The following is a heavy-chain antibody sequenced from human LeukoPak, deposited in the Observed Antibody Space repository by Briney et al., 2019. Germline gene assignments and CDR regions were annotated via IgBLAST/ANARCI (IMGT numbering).Heavy chain of an antibody. D-gene: IGHD2/OR15-2a*01. Sequence: GGSLRLSCAASGFTFSSYGMHWVRQAPGKGLEWVAVIWYDGSNKYYADFVKGRFTISRDNSKNTLYLQMNSLRAEDTAVYYCARATGHYLPFDYWGQGTLVTVSS. CDR1: GFTFSSYG. V-gene: IGHV3-33*01. J-gene: IGHJ4*02. CDR3: ARATGHYLPFDY. CDR2: IWYDGSNK.